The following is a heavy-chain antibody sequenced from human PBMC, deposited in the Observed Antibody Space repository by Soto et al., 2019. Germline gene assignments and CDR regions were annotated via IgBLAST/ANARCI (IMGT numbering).Heavy chain of an antibody. CDR2: IYYSGIT. D-gene: IGHD2-2*01. V-gene: IGHV4-59*01. CDR1: GGSIGGYY. J-gene: IGHJ6*02. Sequence: QVQLQESGPGLVKPSETLSLTCTVSGGSIGGYYWSWIRQPPGKGLEWIGYIYYSGITNYNPSLKSRVTMSIDTSKNQFSLKLSSVTAADTAVYYCARDIVVEPAHYYYGLHVWGQGTTVTVSS. CDR3: ARDIVVEPAHYYYGLHV.